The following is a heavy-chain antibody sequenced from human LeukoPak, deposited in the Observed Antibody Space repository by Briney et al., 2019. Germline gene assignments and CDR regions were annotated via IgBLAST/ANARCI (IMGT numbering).Heavy chain of an antibody. Sequence: PGGSLRLSCAASGFTVSSNYMSWVRQAPGKGLEWVGRTRNKANSYTTEYAASVKGRFTISRDDSKNSLYLQMNSLKTEDTAVYYCATSLSPAYAFDIWGQGTMVTVSS. V-gene: IGHV3-72*01. D-gene: IGHD2-2*01. CDR2: TRNKANSYTT. J-gene: IGHJ3*02. CDR1: GFTVSSNY. CDR3: ATSLSPAYAFDI.